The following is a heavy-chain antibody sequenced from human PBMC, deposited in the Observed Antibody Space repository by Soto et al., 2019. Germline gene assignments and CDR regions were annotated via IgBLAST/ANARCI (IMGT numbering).Heavy chain of an antibody. CDR3: ARDLSVVFDY. Sequence: PGGSLRLSCTASGFTFNKYAMSWVRQAPGKGLKWVSAITDSGAASHYADSVKGRFTVSRDNSKNTLYLQMNSLRADDTAVYYCARDLSVVFDYWGQGTLVTVSS. CDR1: GFTFNKYA. J-gene: IGHJ4*02. CDR2: ITDSGAAS. V-gene: IGHV3-23*01. D-gene: IGHD2-15*01.